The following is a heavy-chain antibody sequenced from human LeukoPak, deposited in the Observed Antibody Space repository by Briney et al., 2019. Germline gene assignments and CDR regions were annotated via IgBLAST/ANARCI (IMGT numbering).Heavy chain of an antibody. CDR1: GGSISSSSYY. CDR2: IYYSGNT. CDR3: ARHQYYYDSSGSYPDY. V-gene: IGHV4-39*01. D-gene: IGHD3-22*01. J-gene: IGHJ4*02. Sequence: PSETLSLTCTVSGGSISSSSYYWGWNRQPPGQGLEWIGSIYYSGNTYYNPSLKSRVTISVDTSKNQFSLKLSSVTAADTAVYYCARHQYYYDSSGSYPDYWGQGILVTVSS.